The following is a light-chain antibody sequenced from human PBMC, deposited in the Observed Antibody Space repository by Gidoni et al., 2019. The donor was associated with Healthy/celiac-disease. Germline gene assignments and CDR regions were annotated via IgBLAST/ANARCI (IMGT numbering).Light chain of an antibody. Sequence: DIKMTKYPSSLSASVGDSVTITCQASQDISNYLKWYQQQPGKAPKLLIYDASNLETWVPSRFSGSGSGTAFTFTISSLQPEDIATYYCQQYYNRALTFGGGTKVEIK. CDR3: QQYYNRALT. CDR2: DAS. V-gene: IGKV1-33*01. J-gene: IGKJ4*01. CDR1: QDISNY.